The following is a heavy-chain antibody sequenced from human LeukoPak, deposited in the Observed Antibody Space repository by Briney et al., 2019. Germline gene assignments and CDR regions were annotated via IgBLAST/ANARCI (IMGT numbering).Heavy chain of an antibody. D-gene: IGHD1-26*01. CDR1: GYTFTVYY. J-gene: IGHJ4*02. V-gene: IGHV1-2*02. CDR2: INPNSGGT. CDR3: ARSSGGATLSLDY. Sequence: ASVRVSFTASGYTFTVYYMDWVRQAPGQGVEWMGWINPNSGGTDYAQKFQGRVTMTRDTSISTAYMELSRLRSDDTAVYYCARSSGGATLSLDYWGQGTLVTVSS.